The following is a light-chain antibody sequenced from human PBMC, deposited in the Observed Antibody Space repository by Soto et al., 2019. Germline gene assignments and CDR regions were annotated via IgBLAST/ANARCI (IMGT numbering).Light chain of an antibody. CDR1: QSLVYSDGHTY. J-gene: IGKJ4*01. Sequence: DVVMTQSPLSLPVTLGQPASISCRSSQSLVYSDGHTYLNWFQQRPGQSPRRLIYKVSNRDSGVPDRFSGSGSGTDFTLKISRVEAEDVGVYYCMQGTSWPVTFGGGTKVEIK. CDR2: KVS. V-gene: IGKV2-30*01. CDR3: MQGTSWPVT.